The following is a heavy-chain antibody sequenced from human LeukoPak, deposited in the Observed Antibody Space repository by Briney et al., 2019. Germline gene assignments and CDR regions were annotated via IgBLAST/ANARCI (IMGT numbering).Heavy chain of an antibody. CDR1: GGSISSGGYY. J-gene: IGHJ3*02. CDR3: ARGSTIIVGALDAFDI. CDR2: IYHSGST. D-gene: IGHD1-26*01. V-gene: IGHV4-30-2*01. Sequence: SQTLSLTCTVSGGSISSGGYYWSWIRQPPGKGLEWIGYIYHSGSTYYNPSLKSRVTMSVDTSKNQFSLKLSSVTAADTAVYYCARGSTIIVGALDAFDIWGQGTMVTVSS.